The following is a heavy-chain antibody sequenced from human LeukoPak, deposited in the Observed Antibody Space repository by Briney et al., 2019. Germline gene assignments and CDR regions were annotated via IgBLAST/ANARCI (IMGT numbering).Heavy chain of an antibody. CDR3: ARDGGYSSGWYPPDY. Sequence: ASVTVSCKASGYTFTVYYMHWVRQAPGQGLEWMGWINPNSGGTNYAQKFQGRVTMTRDTSISTAYMELSRLRSDDTAVYYCARDGGYSSGWYPPDYWGQGTLVTVSS. V-gene: IGHV1-2*02. CDR1: GYTFTVYY. CDR2: INPNSGGT. J-gene: IGHJ4*02. D-gene: IGHD6-19*01.